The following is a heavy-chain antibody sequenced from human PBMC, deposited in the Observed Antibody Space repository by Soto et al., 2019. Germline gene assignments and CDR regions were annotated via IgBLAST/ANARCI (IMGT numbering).Heavy chain of an antibody. V-gene: IGHV3-23*01. D-gene: IGHD3-22*01. Sequence: EVQLLESGGGLVQPGGSLRLSCAASGFGFSSYTMTWVRQTXXXGLEWVASIIGSGDTKNYADSVKGRFRISRDNSGDTLXXXVXXXXXXXXXXXXXXXXXXXXXXSGSSIHDYWGQGALVTVSS. CDR3: XXXXXXXXXSGSSIHDY. CDR2: IIGSGDTK. J-gene: IGHJ4*02. CDR1: GFGFSSYT.